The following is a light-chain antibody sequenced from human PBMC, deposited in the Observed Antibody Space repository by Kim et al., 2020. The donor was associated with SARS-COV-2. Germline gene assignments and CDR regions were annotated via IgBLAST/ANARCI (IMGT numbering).Light chain of an antibody. CDR3: QKGYSTPVFT. CDR1: QSISSY. Sequence: DIQMTQSPSSLSASVGDRVTITCRASQSISSYLNWYQQKPGKAPKLLIYAASSLQSGVPSRFSGTGSGTDFNITISSLQPEDLATYCFQKGYSTPVFTVGPGTKVDSK. V-gene: IGKV1-39*01. CDR2: AAS. J-gene: IGKJ3*01.